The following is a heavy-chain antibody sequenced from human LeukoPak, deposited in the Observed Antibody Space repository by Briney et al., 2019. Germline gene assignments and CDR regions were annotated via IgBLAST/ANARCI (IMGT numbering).Heavy chain of an antibody. CDR3: AKPIGGYSYGYRDDAFDI. Sequence: GGSLRLSCAASGFTFSSYAMSWVRQAPGKGLEWVSAISGSGGSTYYADSVKGRFTISRDNSKNTLYLQMNSLRAEDTAVYYCAKPIGGYSYGYRDDAFDIWGQGTMVTVSS. J-gene: IGHJ3*02. CDR2: ISGSGGST. CDR1: GFTFSSYA. D-gene: IGHD5-18*01. V-gene: IGHV3-23*01.